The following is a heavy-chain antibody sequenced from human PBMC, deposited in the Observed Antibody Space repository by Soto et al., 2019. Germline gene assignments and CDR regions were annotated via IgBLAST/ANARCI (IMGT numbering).Heavy chain of an antibody. CDR2: VSPDGRTA. V-gene: IGHV3-74*03. CDR1: GFTFGNYW. D-gene: IGHD3-10*01. Sequence: GGSLRLSCAVSGFTFGNYWMHWVRQAPGKGLVWVSRVSPDGRTATYADSVKGRFTISRDNAKSTLYLQMNSLRAEDTAVYYCADSWLSTSYWGRGTLVTVSS. CDR3: ADSWLSTSY. J-gene: IGHJ4*02.